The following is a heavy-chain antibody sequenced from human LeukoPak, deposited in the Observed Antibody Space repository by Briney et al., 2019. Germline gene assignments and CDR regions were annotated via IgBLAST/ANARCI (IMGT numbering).Heavy chain of an antibody. V-gene: IGHV5-51*01. CDR3: ARQSRDGSKTRGYYFDF. CDR1: GYSFTSYW. Sequence: HGESLKISCKGSGYSFTSYWIGWVRQMPGKGLEWMGIIYPGDSDTRYSPSFQGQVTISADKSINTVYLQWSSLKASDTAMYYCARQSRDGSKTRGYYFDFWGQGTLVTVSS. J-gene: IGHJ4*02. D-gene: IGHD3-10*01. CDR2: IYPGDSDT.